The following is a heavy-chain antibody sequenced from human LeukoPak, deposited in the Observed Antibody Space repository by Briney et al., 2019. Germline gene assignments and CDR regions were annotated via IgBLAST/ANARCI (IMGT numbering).Heavy chain of an antibody. D-gene: IGHD2-15*01. CDR3: ARQQVATISYYFDC. V-gene: IGHV4-59*01. J-gene: IGHJ4*02. CDR1: GGSISNYY. Sequence: SETLSLTCTVFGGSISNYYWSWIRQPPGKGLEWIGYIYYSGSTNYNPSLKSRVTISVDTSKNQFSLKLSSVTAADTAVYYCARQQVATISYYFDCGGQGTLVTVSS. CDR2: IYYSGST.